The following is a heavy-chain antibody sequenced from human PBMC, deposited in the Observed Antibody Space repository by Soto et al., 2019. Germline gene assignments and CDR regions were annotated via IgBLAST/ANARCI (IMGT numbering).Heavy chain of an antibody. CDR2: IYDSGTT. V-gene: IGHV4-59*01. J-gene: IGHJ3*02. CDR3: ARVSHIVVVPAVRGAFDS. Sequence: QVQLQESGPGLEKASETLSLTCTVSGGSMSGYYWSWIRQPPGKGLEWIGFIYDSGTTNYNPSLKSRGTISIDKSKNQFSLKLTSVTAADTAVYYCARVSHIVVVPAVRGAFDSWGQGTMITVPS. D-gene: IGHD2-21*02. CDR1: GGSMSGYY.